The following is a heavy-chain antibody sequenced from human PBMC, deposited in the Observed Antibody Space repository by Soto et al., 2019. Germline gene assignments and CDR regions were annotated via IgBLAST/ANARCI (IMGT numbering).Heavy chain of an antibody. Sequence: EVQLVESGGGLVKPGGSLRLSCAASGFIFSSYSMNWVRQAPGKGLEWVSSISSSSSYIYYADSVKGRFTISRDNAKNSLYLQMNSLRAEDTAVYYCAREWGDIVVVPAASYYYYYGMDVWGQGTTVTVSS. CDR2: ISSSSSYI. CDR1: GFIFSSYS. D-gene: IGHD2-2*01. J-gene: IGHJ6*02. V-gene: IGHV3-21*01. CDR3: AREWGDIVVVPAASYYYYYGMDV.